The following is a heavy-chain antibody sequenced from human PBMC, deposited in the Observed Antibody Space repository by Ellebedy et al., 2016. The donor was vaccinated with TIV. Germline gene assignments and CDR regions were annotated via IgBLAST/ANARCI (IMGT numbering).Heavy chain of an antibody. CDR3: ARSRYFGSEYY. CDR2: INHSGST. Sequence: MPSETLSLTCNVSGLAVRSYYWTWIRQSPGKGLEWIGAINHSGSTNYNPSLESRVTVSVDTSGNQFSLRLTAVTAADTAVYYCARSRYFGSEYYWGQGTLVTVSP. J-gene: IGHJ4*02. CDR1: GLAVRSYY. D-gene: IGHD2/OR15-2a*01. V-gene: IGHV4-34*01.